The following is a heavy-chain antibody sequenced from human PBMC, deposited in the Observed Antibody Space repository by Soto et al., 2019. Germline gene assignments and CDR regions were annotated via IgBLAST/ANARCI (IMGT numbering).Heavy chain of an antibody. J-gene: IGHJ5*02. D-gene: IGHD4-17*01. CDR3: ARGRTVDAP. V-gene: IGHV4-31*03. Sequence: QVQLQESGPGLVKPSQPLSLTCTVSRGSLSCGGYYWRWIRHHPGKGLEWIGSICYRGINHYTPSRKSRCRRSVDTSKKQCSLKLRYATAADTAVQYGARGRTVDAPGGQGTGVTVSS. CDR2: ICYRGIN. CDR1: RGSLSCGGYY.